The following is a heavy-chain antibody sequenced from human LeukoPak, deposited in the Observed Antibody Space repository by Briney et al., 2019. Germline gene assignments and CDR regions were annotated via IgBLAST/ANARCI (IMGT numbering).Heavy chain of an antibody. CDR3: ARDSMYSSSPPSFDY. J-gene: IGHJ4*02. D-gene: IGHD6-13*01. CDR2: IYTSGST. CDR1: GGSITSYY. Sequence: SETLSLTCTVSGGSITSYYWSWVRQPAGKGLEWIGRIYTSGSTNYNPSLRSRVTMSVDRSKNQFSLKLSSVTAADTAVYYCARDSMYSSSPPSFDYWGQGTLVTASS. V-gene: IGHV4-4*07.